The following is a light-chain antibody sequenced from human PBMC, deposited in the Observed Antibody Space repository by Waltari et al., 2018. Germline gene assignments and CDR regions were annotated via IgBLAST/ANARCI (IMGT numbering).Light chain of an antibody. V-gene: IGKV1-9*01. CDR2: AAS. CDR1: QGISSN. CDR3: QQLNSYPIT. J-gene: IGKJ5*01. Sequence: IQFTQSPSSLSPSVGYLVTITCRASQGISSNLAWYQQKPGKAPKLLISAASTLQSGVPLRFSGSGSGTDFTLTISSLQPEDFATYYCQQLNSYPITFGQGTRLEIK.